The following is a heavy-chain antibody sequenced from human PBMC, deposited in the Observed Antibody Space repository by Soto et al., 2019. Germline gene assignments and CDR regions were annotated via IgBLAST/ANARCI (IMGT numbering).Heavy chain of an antibody. CDR3: ARERLSAGGTHDAIDI. Sequence: GSLRIACAASGLSVKTNYMTWVCQAPGKGLEWVSLIFAGGRTYYADSVKGRFTISRDNSKNTLYLQMNSLSAEDTGVYYCARERLSAGGTHDAIDIWGQGIMVTVSS. CDR2: IFAGGRT. D-gene: IGHD6-13*01. V-gene: IGHV3-53*01. J-gene: IGHJ3*02. CDR1: GLSVKTNY.